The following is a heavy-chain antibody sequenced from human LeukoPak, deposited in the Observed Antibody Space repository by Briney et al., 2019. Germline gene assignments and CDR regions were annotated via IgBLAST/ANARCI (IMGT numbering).Heavy chain of an antibody. D-gene: IGHD3-3*01. CDR2: INPNSGGT. J-gene: IGHJ4*02. CDR1: GYTFTGYY. CDR3: ARDGDFWSGYPYFDY. Sequence: GASVKVSGKASGYTFTGYYMHWVRQAPGQGLEWMGWINPNSGGTNYAQKFQGRVTMTRDTSISTAYMELSRLRSDDTAVYYCARDGDFWSGYPYFDYWGQGTLVTVSS. V-gene: IGHV1-2*02.